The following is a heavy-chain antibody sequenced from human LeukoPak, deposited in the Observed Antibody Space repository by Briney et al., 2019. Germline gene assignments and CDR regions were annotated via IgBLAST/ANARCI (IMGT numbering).Heavy chain of an antibody. CDR1: GGTFSSYA. D-gene: IGHD3-10*01. CDR2: IIPIFGTA. V-gene: IGHV1-69*13. J-gene: IGHJ6*03. CDR3: ARAYYGSGSYPWAYYYYYYMDV. Sequence: ASVKVSCKASGGTFSSYAISWVRQAPGQGLEWMGGIIPIFGTANYAQKFQGRVTITADESTSTAYMELSSLRSEDTAVYYCARAYYGSGSYPWAYYYYYYMDVWGKGTTVTISS.